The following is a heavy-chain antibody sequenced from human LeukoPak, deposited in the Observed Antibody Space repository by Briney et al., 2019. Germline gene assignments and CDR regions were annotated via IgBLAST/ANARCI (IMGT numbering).Heavy chain of an antibody. J-gene: IGHJ4*02. CDR3: ARAPLVDTAMDHLFDY. D-gene: IGHD5-18*01. V-gene: IGHV1-69*01. CDR1: GGTFSSYA. CDR2: IIPIFGTA. Sequence: ASVKVSCKASGGTFSSYAISWVRQAPGQGLEWMGGIIPIFGTANYAQKFQGRVTITADESTSTAYMELSSLRSEDTAVYYCARAPLVDTAMDHLFDYWGQGTLVTVSS.